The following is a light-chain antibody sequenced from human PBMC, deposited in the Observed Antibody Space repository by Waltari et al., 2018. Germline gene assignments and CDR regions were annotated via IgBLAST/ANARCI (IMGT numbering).Light chain of an antibody. CDR2: RAD. V-gene: IGKV1-5*03. CDR3: QQYDNYWT. J-gene: IGKJ1*01. CDR1: QSITNW. Sequence: DIQMTQSPSTLSASVGDRVTITCRASQSITNWLAWYQQKPGKAPKLLIYRADNLESGVPSRFSGSGSVTEFTLTISSLQPDDFATYYCQQYDNYWTFGQGTKVEIK.